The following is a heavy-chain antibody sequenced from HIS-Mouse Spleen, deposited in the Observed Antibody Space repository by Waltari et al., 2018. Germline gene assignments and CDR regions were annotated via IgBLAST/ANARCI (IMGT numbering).Heavy chain of an antibody. CDR2: INPNGGGT. J-gene: IGHJ5*02. D-gene: IGHD1-1*01. Sequence: QVQLVQSGAEVKKPGASVKVSCKASGYTFTGYYMHWVRQAPGQGLEWMGWINPNGGGTNYAQKFKGRVTMTRDTSISTAYMELSRLRSDDTAVYYCATEPKLANWFDPWGQGTLVTVSS. V-gene: IGHV1-2*02. CDR3: ATEPKLANWFDP. CDR1: GYTFTGYY.